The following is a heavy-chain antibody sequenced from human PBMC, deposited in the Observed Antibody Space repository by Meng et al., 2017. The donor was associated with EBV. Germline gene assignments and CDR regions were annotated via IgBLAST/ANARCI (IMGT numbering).Heavy chain of an antibody. CDR3: ASESGRGFTPDY. D-gene: IGHD3-10*01. Sequence: QGQLQHAGAKVKKPGSSVKFSCRTSGGTFRSDAVSWVRQAPGQGLEWMGGLIPMSGAPHYAQKFQDRVTIIADESTSTHSMELNNLRFEDTAMYYCASESGRGFTPDYWGQGTLVTVSS. J-gene: IGHJ4*02. V-gene: IGHV1-69*01. CDR2: LIPMSGAP. CDR1: GGTFRSDA.